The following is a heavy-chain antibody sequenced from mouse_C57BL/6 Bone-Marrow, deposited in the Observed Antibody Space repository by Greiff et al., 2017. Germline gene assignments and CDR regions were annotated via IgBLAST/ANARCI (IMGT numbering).Heavy chain of an antibody. J-gene: IGHJ3*01. Sequence: VQLQQPGAELVRPGTSVKLSCKASGYTFTSYWMHWVKQRPGKGLEWIGVIDPSDSYTNYNQKFKGKATLTVDTSSSTDYMQLSSLTSEDSAVYYCARNYYDYEGVAYWGQGTMVTVSA. V-gene: IGHV1-59*01. CDR3: ARNYYDYEGVAY. CDR1: GYTFTSYW. CDR2: IDPSDSYT. D-gene: IGHD2-4*01.